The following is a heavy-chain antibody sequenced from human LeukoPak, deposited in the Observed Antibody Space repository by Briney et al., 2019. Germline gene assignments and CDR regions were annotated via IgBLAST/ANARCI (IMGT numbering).Heavy chain of an antibody. V-gene: IGHV3-23*01. J-gene: IGHJ4*02. CDR1: GLAFSSYA. CDR3: ADYGVSGVRNNFY. D-gene: IGHD3-3*01. CDR2: ISVVSIT. Sequence: GGSLRLSCAASGLAFSSYAMSWVRQPPGEGLEWVSTISVVSITFYADSVKGRFTISRDNSRNTVYLQMTSLRADDTAVYYCADYGVSGVRNNFYWGLGTLVIVSS.